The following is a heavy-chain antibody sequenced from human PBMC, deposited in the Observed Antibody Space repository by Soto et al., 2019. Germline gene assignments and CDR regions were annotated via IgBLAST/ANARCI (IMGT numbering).Heavy chain of an antibody. D-gene: IGHD3-10*01. CDR2: INHSGST. CDR3: AYTYYYGSGSLYPSLQTYGMDV. CDR1: GGSFSGYY. J-gene: IGHJ6*02. V-gene: IGHV4-34*01. Sequence: SETLSLTCAVYGGSFSGYYWSWIRQPPGKGLEWIGEINHSGSTNYNPSLKSRVTISVDTSKNQFSLKLSSVTAADTAVYYCAYTYYYGSGSLYPSLQTYGMDVWGQGTMVSVSS.